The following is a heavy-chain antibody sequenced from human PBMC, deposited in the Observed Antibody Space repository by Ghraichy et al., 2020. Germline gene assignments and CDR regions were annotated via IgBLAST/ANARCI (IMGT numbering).Heavy chain of an antibody. V-gene: IGHV3-23*01. D-gene: IGHD2-15*01. CDR3: AKTPAVCRFYYYGMDV. CDR2: ISGSDDST. Sequence: GGSLRLSCAASGFTFSNHAMSWVRQAPGRGLDWVSAISGSDDSTYYADSVKGRFTISRGNSKNTLYLQMKSLRAEDTAIYFCAKTPAVCRFYYYGMDVWGQGTTVTVSS. CDR1: GFTFSNHA. J-gene: IGHJ6*02.